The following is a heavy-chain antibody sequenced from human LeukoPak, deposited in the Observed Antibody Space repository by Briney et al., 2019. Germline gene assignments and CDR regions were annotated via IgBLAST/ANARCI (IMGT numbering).Heavy chain of an antibody. D-gene: IGHD2-21*02. CDR3: VRGVSQYCGGDCYHNWFDP. V-gene: IGHV4-30-4*08. CDR2: IYYSGST. J-gene: IGHJ5*02. CDR1: GGSISSGDYY. Sequence: PSQTLSLTCTVSGGSISSGDYYWSWIRQPPGKGLEWIGYIYYSGSTYYNPSLKSRVTISVDTSKNQFSLKLSSVTAADTAVYYCVRGVSQYCGGDCYHNWFDPWGQGTLVTVSS.